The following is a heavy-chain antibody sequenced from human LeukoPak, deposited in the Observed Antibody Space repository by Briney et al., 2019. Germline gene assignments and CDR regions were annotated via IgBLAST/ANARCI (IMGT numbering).Heavy chain of an antibody. Sequence: GWTLRLSCAASGFTFSSYEMHWVRQTPGSGLEWVLYMSRNASSIYYADSVRCRFTISRDNAKNTLYLQLKTLRAEDTAVYYCATHFDYWGPGNLVTASS. CDR1: GFTFSSYE. CDR2: MSRNASSI. J-gene: IGHJ4*02. CDR3: ATHFDY. V-gene: IGHV3-48*03.